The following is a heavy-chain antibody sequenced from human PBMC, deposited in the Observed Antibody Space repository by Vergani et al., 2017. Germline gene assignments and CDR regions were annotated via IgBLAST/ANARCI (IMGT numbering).Heavy chain of an antibody. V-gene: IGHV3-30*18. CDR2: ISYDGSNK. Sequence: QVQLVESGGGVVQPGRSLRLSCAASGFTFSSYGMHWVRQAPGKGLEWVAVISYDGSNKYYADSVKGRFTISRDNSKNTLYLQMNSLRAEDTVVYYCAKDSSTSWDYYYYYYMDVWGKGTTVTVSS. CDR1: GFTFSSYG. D-gene: IGHD2-2*01. J-gene: IGHJ6*03. CDR3: AKDSSTSWDYYYYYYMDV.